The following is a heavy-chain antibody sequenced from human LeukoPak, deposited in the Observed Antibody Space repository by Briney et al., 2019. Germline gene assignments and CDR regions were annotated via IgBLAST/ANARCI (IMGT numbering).Heavy chain of an antibody. D-gene: IGHD6-13*01. Sequence: SETLSPTCTVSGGSISSGSYYWSWIRQPAGKGLEWIGRIYTSGSTNYNPSLKSRVTISVDTSKNQFSLKLSSVTAADTAVYYCARVGGSSTLFDYWGQGTLVTVSS. CDR2: IYTSGST. CDR1: GGSISSGSYY. J-gene: IGHJ4*02. V-gene: IGHV4-61*02. CDR3: ARVGGSSTLFDY.